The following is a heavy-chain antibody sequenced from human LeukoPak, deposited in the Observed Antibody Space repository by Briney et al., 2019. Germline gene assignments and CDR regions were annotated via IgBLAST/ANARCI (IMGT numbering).Heavy chain of an antibody. J-gene: IGHJ4*02. CDR2: ISAYNGNT. V-gene: IGHV1-18*01. CDR1: GYTFTNYG. CDR3: ARVLAYCSSTSCHDY. D-gene: IGHD2-2*01. Sequence: ASVTVSCKSSGYTFTNYGVSWVRPAPGQGLEWMGWISAYNGNTDYAQKLQGRVTMTTDTSTSTAYMELRSLRSDDTAVYYCARVLAYCSSTSCHDYWGQGTLVTVYS.